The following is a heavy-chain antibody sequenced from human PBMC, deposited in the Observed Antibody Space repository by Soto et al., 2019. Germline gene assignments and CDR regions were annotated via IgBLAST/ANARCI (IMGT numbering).Heavy chain of an antibody. J-gene: IGHJ5*02. CDR1: GGSISSSNYN. V-gene: IGHV4-39*01. Sequence: QLQLQESGPGLVKPSETASLTCTVSGGSISSSNYNWGWIRQPPGKGLEWIGSIHYSGITYYNPSLASRVTISVDTSKNQFSLKLNSVTAADTAMYYCARHYGVTIFGRPGAFDPWGQGTLVTVSS. CDR3: ARHYGVTIFGRPGAFDP. CDR2: IHYSGIT. D-gene: IGHD3-3*01.